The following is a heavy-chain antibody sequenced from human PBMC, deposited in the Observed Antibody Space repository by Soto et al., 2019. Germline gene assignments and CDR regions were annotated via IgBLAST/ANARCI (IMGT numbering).Heavy chain of an antibody. D-gene: IGHD1-26*01. CDR1: GGTFSSYA. V-gene: IGHV1-69*01. CDR3: ARESVLEHKHEWGVPEHYYYYSSMDV. J-gene: IGHJ6*02. CDR2: IIPIFGTA. Sequence: SVNVSCKASGGTFSSYAISWVRQAPGQGLELMGGIIPIFGTANYAQKFQGRVTITADESTSTAYMELSSLRSEDTAVYYCARESVLEHKHEWGVPEHYYYYSSMDVWRQWSTVAVS.